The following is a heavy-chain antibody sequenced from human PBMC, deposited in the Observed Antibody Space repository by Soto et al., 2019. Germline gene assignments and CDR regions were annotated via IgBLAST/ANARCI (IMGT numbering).Heavy chain of an antibody. Sequence: EVQLVQSGGGLVQPGRSLRLSCAASGFSFGDYGMHWVRQAPGKGLEWVSGISWSGGSIGYADSVKGRFSISRDNVKNSLYLQMDSLRDEDTALYYWAKSTGGTANGMDVWGQGTTVTVSS. CDR2: ISWSGGSI. CDR3: AKSTGGTANGMDV. J-gene: IGHJ6*02. CDR1: GFSFGDYG. V-gene: IGHV3-9*01. D-gene: IGHD2-8*02.